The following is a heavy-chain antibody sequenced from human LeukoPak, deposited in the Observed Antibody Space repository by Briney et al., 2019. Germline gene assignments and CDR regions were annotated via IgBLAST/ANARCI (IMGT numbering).Heavy chain of an antibody. V-gene: IGHV1-18*04. J-gene: IGHJ3*02. CDR2: ISAYNGNT. CDR1: GYTFNSYG. CDR3: ARDVGAFDI. Sequence: ASVKVSGQASGYTFNSYGISWLRQAPGQGLEWMGWISAYNGNTNYAQKPQGRVTMTTDTSTSTAYMELRSLRSDDTAVYYCARDVGAFDIWGQGTMVTVSS.